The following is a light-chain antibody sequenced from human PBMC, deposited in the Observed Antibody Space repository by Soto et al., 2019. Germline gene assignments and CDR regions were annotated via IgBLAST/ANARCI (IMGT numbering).Light chain of an antibody. Sequence: ESVLTQFAGTLSLSPREKATLSCRASQSVSSSYLAWYQQKPGQAPRLVIYGASSRATGIPDRISGSGSGTDFTLTISRLEPEDFAVYYCQQYGSSPRGTFGQGTKVDIK. V-gene: IGKV3-20*01. CDR3: QQYGSSPRGT. J-gene: IGKJ1*01. CDR1: QSVSSSY. CDR2: GAS.